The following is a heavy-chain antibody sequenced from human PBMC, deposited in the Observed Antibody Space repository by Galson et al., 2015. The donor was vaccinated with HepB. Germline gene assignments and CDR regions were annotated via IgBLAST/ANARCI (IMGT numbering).Heavy chain of an antibody. CDR3: ASKDYGGAGNYYYGIDV. D-gene: IGHD4-23*01. V-gene: IGHV1-69*13. J-gene: IGHJ6*02. CDR1: GDTFRNSA. Sequence: SVKVSCKASGDTFRNSAISWVRQAPGQGLEWMGGIMPIFRSPDYAQKFKGRVTSTADESTNTAYMELSSLSSEDTAIYYCASKDYGGAGNYYYGIDVWGQGTTVIVSS. CDR2: IMPIFRSP.